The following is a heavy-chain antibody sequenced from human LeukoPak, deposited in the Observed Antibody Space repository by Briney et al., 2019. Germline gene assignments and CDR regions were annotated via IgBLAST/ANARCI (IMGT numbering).Heavy chain of an antibody. D-gene: IGHD1-26*01. CDR3: AKDQRWESPHYLDS. CDR1: GGSISSSN. J-gene: IGHJ4*02. V-gene: IGHV3-23*01. Sequence: GTLSLTCAVSGGSISSSNWWSWVRQPPGKGLEWVSGISASGGSTYYADSVRGRFTISRDNSKNTLYVQMNSLRDEDTAVYYCAKDQRWESPHYLDSWGQGTLVTVSS. CDR2: ISASGGST.